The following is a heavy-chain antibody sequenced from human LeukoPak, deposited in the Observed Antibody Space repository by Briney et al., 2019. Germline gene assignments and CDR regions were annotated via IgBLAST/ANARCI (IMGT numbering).Heavy chain of an antibody. CDR3: ARADCSSSSCYELDY. CDR1: GFTFSDYY. D-gene: IGHD2-2*01. V-gene: IGHV3-11*04. J-gene: IGHJ4*02. CDR2: ISSSGRTI. Sequence: GGSLRLSCAGSGFTFSDYYMSWIRQAPGRGLEWVSYISSSGRTIYYADSVKGRFTISRDNAKNSLYLQMNSLRAEDTAVYYCARADCSSSSCYELDYWGQGTLVTVSS.